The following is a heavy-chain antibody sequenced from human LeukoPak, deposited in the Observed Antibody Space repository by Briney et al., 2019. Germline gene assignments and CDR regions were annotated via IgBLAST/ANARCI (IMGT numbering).Heavy chain of an antibody. Sequence: GGSLRLSCATSGNYWMHWVRQAPGKELVWVSHINSDGSWTGYADSVKGRFTIPKDNAKNTVYLQMNNLRAEDTAVYYCVSFYETNWGRGTLVTVS. CDR1: GNYW. V-gene: IGHV3-74*01. D-gene: IGHD2-2*01. J-gene: IGHJ4*02. CDR3: VSFYETN. CDR2: INSDGSWT.